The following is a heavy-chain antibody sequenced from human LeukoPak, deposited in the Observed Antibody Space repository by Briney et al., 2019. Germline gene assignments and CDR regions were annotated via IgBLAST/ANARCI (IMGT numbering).Heavy chain of an antibody. CDR3: ARSNHADDF. CDR1: GFTFSDYW. V-gene: IGHV3-74*03. CDR2: INTSGSST. D-gene: IGHD1-14*01. J-gene: IGHJ4*02. Sequence: PGGSLRLSCAASGFTFSDYWMHWVRQVPGKGLVWVSRINTSGSSTTYADSVKGRFTISRDNAKNTLNLQMDSLRAEDTGVYYCARSNHADDFWGQGTLVTVSS.